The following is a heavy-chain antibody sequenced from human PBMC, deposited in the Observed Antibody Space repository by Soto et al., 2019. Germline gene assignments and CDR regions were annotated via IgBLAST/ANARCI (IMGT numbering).Heavy chain of an antibody. CDR3: ARGPRQDYDILTGYPKGPTFDY. V-gene: IGHV4-34*01. Sequence: SETLSLTCAVYGGSFSGYYWSWIRQPPGKGLEWIGEINHSGSTNYNPSLKSRVTISVDTSKNQFSLKLSSVTAADTAVYYCARGPRQDYDILTGYPKGPTFDYWGQGTLVTSPQ. J-gene: IGHJ4*02. D-gene: IGHD3-9*01. CDR2: INHSGST. CDR1: GGSFSGYY.